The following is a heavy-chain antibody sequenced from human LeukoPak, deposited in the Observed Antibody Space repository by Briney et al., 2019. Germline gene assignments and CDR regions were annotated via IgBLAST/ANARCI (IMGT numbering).Heavy chain of an antibody. J-gene: IGHJ4*02. CDR2: ISSRSDYV. Sequence: GGSLRLSCAASGFTFSTGSMNWVRQAPGKGLEWVSSISSRSDYVYYADSVKGRFTISRDNAKNSLYLQMNSLRADDTAVYYCARDPFHECELKTLDYWGQGTLVTVSS. CDR3: ARDPFHECELKTLDY. D-gene: IGHD1-26*01. V-gene: IGHV3-21*01. CDR1: GFTFSTGS.